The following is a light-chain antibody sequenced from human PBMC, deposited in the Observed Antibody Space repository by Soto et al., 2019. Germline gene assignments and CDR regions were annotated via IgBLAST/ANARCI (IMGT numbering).Light chain of an antibody. CDR3: QSYDSSLSALYV. CDR1: SSNIGAGYD. Sequence: QSVLTQPPSVSGAPGQRVTISCTGSSSNIGAGYDVHWYQQLPGTAPKLLIYGNSNRPSGVPDRFSGSKSGTSASLAITGLQAEDEADYYCQSYDSSLSALYVFAT. V-gene: IGLV1-40*01. CDR2: GNS. J-gene: IGLJ1*01.